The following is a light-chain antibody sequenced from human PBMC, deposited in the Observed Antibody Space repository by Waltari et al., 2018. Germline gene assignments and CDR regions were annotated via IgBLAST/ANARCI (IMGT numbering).Light chain of an antibody. CDR3: ETGGHGTWV. CDR2: VNSDGSH. J-gene: IGLJ3*02. Sequence: QLVLTQSPSVSSSLGASVKLTFTPTSGPSGNIIAWPQQQPEKGPRFLMKVNSDGSHTKGDDIPDRFSGSSSGAERYLTISGLQSEDEAEYYCETGGHGTWVIGGGTKVTVL. CDR1: SGPSGNI. V-gene: IGLV4-69*01.